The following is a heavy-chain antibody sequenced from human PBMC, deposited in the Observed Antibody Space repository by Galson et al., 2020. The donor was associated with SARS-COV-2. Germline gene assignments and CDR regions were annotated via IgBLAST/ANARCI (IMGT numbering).Heavy chain of an antibody. J-gene: IGHJ5*02. V-gene: IGHV3-9*01. CDR2: ISWNSGSI. D-gene: IGHD3-9*01. Sequence: GGSLRLSCAASGFTFGDYAMHWVRQAPGKGLEWVAGISWNSGSIAYADSVKGRFTISRDNAKNSLYLQMNSLRPKDTAVYSCAKGLTGYYVISWFDHWGQGTLVTVSS. CDR1: GFTFGDYA. CDR3: AKGLTGYYVISWFDH.